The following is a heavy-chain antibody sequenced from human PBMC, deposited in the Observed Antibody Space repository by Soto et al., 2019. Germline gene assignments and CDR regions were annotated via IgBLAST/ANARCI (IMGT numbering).Heavy chain of an antibody. J-gene: IGHJ4*02. CDR2: ISGSGGST. D-gene: IGHD6-19*01. V-gene: IGHV3-23*01. CDR3: ARRSSGWDFDY. CDR1: GFTFSSYA. Sequence: EVPLLESGGGLVQPGGSLRLSCAASGFTFSSYAMNWVRQAPGKGLEWVSVISGSGGSTYYADSVKGRFTISRDNSKNTLYLQMNSLRAEDTAVYYCARRSSGWDFDYWGQGTLVTVSS.